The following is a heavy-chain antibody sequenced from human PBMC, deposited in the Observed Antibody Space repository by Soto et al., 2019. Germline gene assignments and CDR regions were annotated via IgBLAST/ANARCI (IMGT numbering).Heavy chain of an antibody. D-gene: IGHD3-16*02. Sequence: PGGSLRLSCAASGFTFSSYGMSWVRQAPGKGLEWVSGISGSGGSTYYADSVRGRFTISRDNSKNTLYLQMSSLRAEDTAVYYSAQDTTLRLGELSFDAFDYWGQGTLVTVSS. CDR1: GFTFSSYG. CDR3: AQDTTLRLGELSFDAFDY. J-gene: IGHJ4*02. V-gene: IGHV3-23*01. CDR2: ISGSGGST.